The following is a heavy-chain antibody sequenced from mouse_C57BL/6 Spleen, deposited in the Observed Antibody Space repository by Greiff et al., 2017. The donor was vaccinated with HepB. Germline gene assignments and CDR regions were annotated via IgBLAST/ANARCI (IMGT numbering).Heavy chain of an antibody. J-gene: IGHJ3*01. CDR2: IYPGDGDT. CDR1: GYAFSSSW. V-gene: IGHV1-82*01. Sequence: QVQLQQSGPELVKPGASVKISCKASGYAFSSSWMNWVKQRPGKGLEWIGRIYPGDGDTNYNGKFKGKATLTADKSSSTAYMQLISQTSEDSAVYFCARNYGSSPWFAYWGQGTLVTVSA. D-gene: IGHD1-1*01. CDR3: ARNYGSSPWFAY.